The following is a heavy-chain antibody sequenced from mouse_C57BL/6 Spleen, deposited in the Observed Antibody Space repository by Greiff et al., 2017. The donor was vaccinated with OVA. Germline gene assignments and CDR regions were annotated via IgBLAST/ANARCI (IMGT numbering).Heavy chain of an antibody. CDR3: TGFDGYYAWFAY. D-gene: IGHD2-3*01. J-gene: IGHJ3*01. V-gene: IGHV1-15*01. CDR1: GYTFTDYE. CDR2: IDPETGGT. Sequence: VQLQQSGAELVRPGASVTLSCKASGYTFTDYEMHWVKQTPVHGLEWIGAIDPETGGTAYNEKFQGKAILTADKSSRTASLEIRSLTSEDSAVYYCTGFDGYYAWFAYWGQGTLVTVSA.